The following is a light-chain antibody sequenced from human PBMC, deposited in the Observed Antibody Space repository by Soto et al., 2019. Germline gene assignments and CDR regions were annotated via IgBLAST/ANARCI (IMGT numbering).Light chain of an antibody. CDR2: DAS. CDR1: QTITSW. J-gene: IGKJ1*01. Sequence: DIQMTQSPSTLSASVGDRVTISCRASQTITSWLAWYQQKPGKAPKLLIYDASSLESGVPSRFSGSGSGTEFTLTISSLQPDDFATYYCQQHNSYPWTFGQGTQVEIK. V-gene: IGKV1-5*01. CDR3: QQHNSYPWT.